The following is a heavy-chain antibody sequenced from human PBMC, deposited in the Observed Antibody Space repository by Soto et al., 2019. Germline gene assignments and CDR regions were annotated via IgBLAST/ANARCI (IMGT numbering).Heavy chain of an antibody. J-gene: IGHJ6*02. D-gene: IGHD3-22*01. CDR1: AFTYSDYA. V-gene: IGHV3-23*01. CDR3: TRDVGNYHSSGYPLGGMDV. CDR2: ISGSGGST. Sequence: GGSLRLSCAASAFTYSDYAMTWVRQAPGKGLEWVSAISGSGGSTYYADSVKGRFTISRDNSKNTLYLQMNSLRAEDTAVYYCTRDVGNYHSSGYPLGGMDVWGQGTTVTVSS.